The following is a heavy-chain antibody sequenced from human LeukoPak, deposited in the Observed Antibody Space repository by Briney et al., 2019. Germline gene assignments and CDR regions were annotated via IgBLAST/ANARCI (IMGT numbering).Heavy chain of an antibody. Sequence: GGSLRLSCAASGFTFSSYAMSWVRQAPGKGLEWVSAISGSGGSAYYADSVKGRFTISRDNPKNTLYLQMNSLRAEDTAVYYCARDRGYYFDNWGQGTLVTVSS. CDR3: ARDRGYYFDN. J-gene: IGHJ4*02. CDR1: GFTFSSYA. D-gene: IGHD3-16*01. CDR2: ISGSGGSA. V-gene: IGHV3-23*01.